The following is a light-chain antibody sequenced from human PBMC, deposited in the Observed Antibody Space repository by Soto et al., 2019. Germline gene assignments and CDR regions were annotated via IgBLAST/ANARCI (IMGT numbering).Light chain of an antibody. Sequence: QSVLTQPPAVCGYPGQSITISRTGTGSDVGGYDYVSWYRHHPGKAPKVMIYEVTNRPSGVSNRFSGSKSGNTASLNISGLLAEDEADYYCRSYTSSSTYVFGTAPKVTVL. CDR2: EVT. CDR3: RSYTSSSTYV. J-gene: IGLJ1*01. V-gene: IGLV2-14*01. CDR1: GSDVGGYDY.